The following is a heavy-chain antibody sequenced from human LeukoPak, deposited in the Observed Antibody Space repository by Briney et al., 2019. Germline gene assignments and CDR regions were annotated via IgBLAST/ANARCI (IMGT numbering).Heavy chain of an antibody. V-gene: IGHV3-30-3*01. J-gene: IGHJ3*02. CDR3: AREQGYSSGPDAFDI. Sequence: PGRSLRLSCAASGFTFSSYAMHWVRQAPGKGLEWVAVISYDGSNKYYADSVKGRFTISRDNSKNTLYLQMNSLRAEDTAVYYCAREQGYSSGPDAFDIWGQGTMVTVSS. CDR1: GFTFSSYA. D-gene: IGHD6-19*01. CDR2: ISYDGSNK.